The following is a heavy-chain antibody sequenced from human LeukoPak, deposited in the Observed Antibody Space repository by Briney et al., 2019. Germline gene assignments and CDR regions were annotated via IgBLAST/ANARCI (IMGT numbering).Heavy chain of an antibody. V-gene: IGHV3-30*18. CDR1: GFSFSSYG. Sequence: GGSLRLSCAASGFSFSSYGMHWVRQAPGKGLEWVAVISSDGSIDYYADSVRGRFTISRDNSKNTLYLQMNSLRAEDTAVYYCAKDLVGASPAGDYWGQGTLVTVSS. J-gene: IGHJ4*02. D-gene: IGHD1-26*01. CDR2: ISSDGSID. CDR3: AKDLVGASPAGDY.